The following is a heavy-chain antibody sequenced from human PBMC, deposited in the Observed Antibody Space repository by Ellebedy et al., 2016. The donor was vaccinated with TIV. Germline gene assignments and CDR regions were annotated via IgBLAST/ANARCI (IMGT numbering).Heavy chain of an antibody. CDR3: ARDLRGSTSFYYGMDV. Sequence: GESLKISCAASGFTVSSNYMSWVRQAPGKGLEWVSVIYSGGSTYYADSVKGRFTISRDNSKNTLYLQMNSLRAEDTAVYYCARDLRGSTSFYYGMDVWGQGTTVTVSS. CDR2: IYSGGST. D-gene: IGHD2-2*01. J-gene: IGHJ6*02. CDR1: GFTVSSNY. V-gene: IGHV3-66*01.